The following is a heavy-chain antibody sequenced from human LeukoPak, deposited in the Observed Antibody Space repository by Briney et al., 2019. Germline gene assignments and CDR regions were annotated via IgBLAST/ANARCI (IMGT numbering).Heavy chain of an antibody. V-gene: IGHV6-1*01. CDR3: ARGAYTSKWF. D-gene: IGHD6-13*01. CDR2: TYYRSKWYN. CDR1: GDSVSSNSAA. Sequence: SQTLSLTCAISGDSVSSNSAAWSWTRQSPSRGLEWLGRTYYRSKWYNEYSVSVKSRITINADTSKNQFSLELNSVTLEDTGVYYCARGAYTSKWFWGQGTLVTVSS. J-gene: IGHJ4*02.